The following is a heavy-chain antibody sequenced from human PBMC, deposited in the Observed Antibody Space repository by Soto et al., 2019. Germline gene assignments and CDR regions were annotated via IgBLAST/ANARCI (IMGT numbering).Heavy chain of an antibody. CDR1: GYTFTSYY. D-gene: IGHD3-22*01. J-gene: IGHJ4*02. CDR3: AKGHSGDYDSSAHFDY. V-gene: IGHV1-46*01. Sequence: ASVKVSCKASGYTFTSYYMHWVRQAPGQGLEWMGIINPSGGSTSCAQKFQGRVTMTRDTSTSTVYMELSSLRSEDTAVYYCAKGHSGDYDSSAHFDYWGQGTLVTVSS. CDR2: INPSGGST.